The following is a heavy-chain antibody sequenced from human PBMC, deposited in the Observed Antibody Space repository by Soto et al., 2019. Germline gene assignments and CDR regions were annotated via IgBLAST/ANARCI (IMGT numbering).Heavy chain of an antibody. D-gene: IGHD4-17*01. CDR2: IYYSGST. V-gene: IGHV4-39*01. CDR1: GGSIRSSSYY. Sequence: ETPSLTCTVSGGSIRSSSYYWGWIRQPPGKGLEWIGSIYYSGSTYYNPSLKSRVTISVDTSKSQFSLRLSSVTAADTAVYYCARHGRDYGYYIAYWGPGTLVTVSS. J-gene: IGHJ4*02. CDR3: ARHGRDYGYYIAY.